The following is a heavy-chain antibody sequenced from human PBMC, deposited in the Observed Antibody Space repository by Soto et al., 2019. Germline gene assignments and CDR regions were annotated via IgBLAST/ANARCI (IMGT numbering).Heavy chain of an antibody. J-gene: IGHJ4*02. D-gene: IGHD6-19*01. Sequence: SETLSLTCAVYGGCFSGYYWSWIRQPPGKGLEWIGEINHSGSTNYNPSLKSRVTISVDTSKNQFSLKLSSVTAADTAVYYCARGGRGWYGGDYFDSWGQGTLVTVSS. CDR2: INHSGST. V-gene: IGHV4-34*01. CDR1: GGCFSGYY. CDR3: ARGGRGWYGGDYFDS.